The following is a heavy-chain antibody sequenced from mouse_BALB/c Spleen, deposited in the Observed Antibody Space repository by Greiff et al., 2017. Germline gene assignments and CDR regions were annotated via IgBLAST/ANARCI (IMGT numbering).Heavy chain of an antibody. CDR1: GYAFSSYW. CDR3: ARGITVPSFDY. D-gene: IGHD2-4*01. V-gene: IGHV1-9*01. CDR2: ILPGSGST. Sequence: QVQLQQSGAELMKPGASVKISCKATGYAFSSYWIEWVKQRPGHGLEWIGEILPGSGSTNYNEKFKGKATFTADTSSNTAYMQLSSLTSEDSAVYYCARGITVPSFDYWGQGTTLTVSS. J-gene: IGHJ2*01.